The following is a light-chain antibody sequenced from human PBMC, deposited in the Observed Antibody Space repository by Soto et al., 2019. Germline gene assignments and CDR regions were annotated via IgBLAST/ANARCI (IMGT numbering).Light chain of an antibody. CDR3: SSYTSSSTYVV. V-gene: IGLV2-14*01. CDR1: SSDVCGYNY. J-gene: IGLJ2*01. CDR2: DVS. Sequence: QSALTQPASVSGSPGQSITISCTGTSSDVCGYNYVSWYQQHPGKAPKLMIYDVSNRPSGVSNRFSGSKSGNTASLTISGLQADDEADYYCSSYTSSSTYVVFGGGTKVTVL.